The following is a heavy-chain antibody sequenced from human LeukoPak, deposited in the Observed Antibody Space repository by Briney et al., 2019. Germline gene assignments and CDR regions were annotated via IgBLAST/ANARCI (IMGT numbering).Heavy chain of an antibody. V-gene: IGHV3-23*01. J-gene: IGHJ4*02. Sequence: GGSLRLSFAASGFPFSSYAMSWVRQAPGKGLEWVSAISGSGGSTYYADSVKGRFTISRDNSKNTLYLQMNSLRAEDTAVYYCAKDRDILQYSSGWYNFDYWGQGTLVTVSS. CDR1: GFPFSSYA. CDR3: AKDRDILQYSSGWYNFDY. CDR2: ISGSGGST. D-gene: IGHD6-19*01.